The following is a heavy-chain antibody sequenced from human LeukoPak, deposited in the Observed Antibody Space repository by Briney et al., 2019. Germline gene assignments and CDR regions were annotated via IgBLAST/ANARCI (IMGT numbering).Heavy chain of an antibody. CDR1: GFTVSSNY. Sequence: GGSLRLSCAASGFTVSSNYMSWVRQAPGKGLEWVSYISATGGTIYYADSVKGRFTISRDNAKNSLYLQMNSLRAEDTAVYYCARDLSLYCSGGSCYSLNYWGQGTLVTVSS. D-gene: IGHD2-15*01. J-gene: IGHJ4*02. V-gene: IGHV3-11*04. CDR3: ARDLSLYCSGGSCYSLNY. CDR2: ISATGGTI.